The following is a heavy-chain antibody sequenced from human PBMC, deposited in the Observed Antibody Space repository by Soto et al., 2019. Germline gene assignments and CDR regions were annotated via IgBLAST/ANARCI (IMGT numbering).Heavy chain of an antibody. CDR1: GYTFTSYY. CDR3: ARDRSELERPPPALVDP. J-gene: IGHJ5*02. V-gene: IGHV1-46*01. Sequence: QVQLVQSGAEVKKPGASVKVSCKASGYTFTSYYMHWVRQAPGQGLEWMGIINPSGGSTSYAQKFQGRGTMTRDTSTSTVYMELSSLRSEDTAVYYCARDRSELERPPPALVDPWGQGTLVTVSS. CDR2: INPSGGST. D-gene: IGHD1-1*01.